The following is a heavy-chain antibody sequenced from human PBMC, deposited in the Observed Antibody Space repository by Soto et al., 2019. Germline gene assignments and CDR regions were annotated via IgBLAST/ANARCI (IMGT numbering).Heavy chain of an antibody. CDR3: ARFYGGNSGLDY. V-gene: IGHV1-24*01. CDR2: FDPEDGET. D-gene: IGHD4-17*01. CDR1: GYTLTELS. J-gene: IGHJ4*02. Sequence: ASVKVSCKVSGYTLTELSMHWVRQAPGKGLEWMGGFDPEDGETIYAQKFQGRVTMTEDTSTDTAYMELSSLRSEDTAVYYCARFYGGNSGLDYWGQGTLVTVSS.